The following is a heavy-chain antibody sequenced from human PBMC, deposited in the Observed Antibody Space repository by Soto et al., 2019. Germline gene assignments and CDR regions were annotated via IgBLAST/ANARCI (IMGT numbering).Heavy chain of an antibody. CDR2: IHYRGDT. CDR1: GASISTNHHN. Sequence: SETLSLTCTVSGASISTNHHNWAWVRQPPGKGLEWMGNIHYRGDTYFNPSLGSRLSMSVDTSKNQFSLKLTSVTAEDTAVYYCARLPTGYPNWFDPWGQGTLVTVSS. CDR3: ARLPTGYPNWFDP. J-gene: IGHJ5*02. D-gene: IGHD3-9*01. V-gene: IGHV4-39*01.